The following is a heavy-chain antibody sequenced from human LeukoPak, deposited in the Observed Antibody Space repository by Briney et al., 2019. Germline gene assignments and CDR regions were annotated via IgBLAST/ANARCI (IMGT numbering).Heavy chain of an antibody. D-gene: IGHD3-22*01. CDR2: IWYDGSNK. CDR3: ARGPLSRMIGGYYYGMDV. V-gene: IGHV3-33*08. J-gene: IGHJ6*01. Sequence: GGSLRLSCAASGFTFSSYGMHWVRQAPGKGLEWVAVIWYDGSNKYYADSVKGRFTISRDNSKNTLYLQMNSLRAEDTAVYYCARGPLSRMIGGYYYGMDVWGQGTTVTVSS. CDR1: GFTFSSYG.